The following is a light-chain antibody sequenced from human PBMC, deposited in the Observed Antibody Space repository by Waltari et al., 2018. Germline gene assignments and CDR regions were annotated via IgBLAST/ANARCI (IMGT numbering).Light chain of an antibody. CDR2: RSN. CDR3: AAWDDRLDSYV. CDR1: ASNIGANS. V-gene: IGLV1-44*01. J-gene: IGLJ1*01. Sequence: QSVLTPAPSASGTPGRGVTVPGSGSASNIGANSVTWYQHVPGAAPKVLIYRSNQRPSGAPDRFSGSKSGTAASLAISGLRSEDEADYYCAAWDDRLDSYVFGTGTRVTVL.